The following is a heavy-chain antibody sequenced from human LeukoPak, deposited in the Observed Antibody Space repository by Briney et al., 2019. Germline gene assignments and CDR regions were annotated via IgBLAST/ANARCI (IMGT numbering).Heavy chain of an antibody. D-gene: IGHD2-15*01. CDR2: VNHSGST. CDR1: GESFSGHY. J-gene: IGHJ4*02. V-gene: IGHV4-34*01. CDR3: ARDDGYCSGGSCQNY. Sequence: SETLSLTCAVSGESFSGHYWSWIRQTPGKGLEWIGEVNHSGSTNYNPSLKSRVTISIDTSKNQFSLKLSSVTAADTAVYYCARDDGYCSGGSCQNYWGQGTRVTVSS.